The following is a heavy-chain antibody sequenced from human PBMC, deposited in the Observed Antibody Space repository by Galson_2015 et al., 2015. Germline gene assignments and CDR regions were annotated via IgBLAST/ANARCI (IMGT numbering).Heavy chain of an antibody. V-gene: IGHV3-21*01. CDR1: GFTFSNFA. CDR3: ARDRVVGGEVDC. Sequence: SLRLSCAASGFTFSNFAMNWVRQAPGKGLEWVSSISSGSDYTYYADSVKGRFTISRDDAGNSLYLQMNSLRAEDTAIYYCARDRVVGGEVDCWGQGTLVTVSS. CDR2: ISSGSDYT. J-gene: IGHJ4*02. D-gene: IGHD3-10*01.